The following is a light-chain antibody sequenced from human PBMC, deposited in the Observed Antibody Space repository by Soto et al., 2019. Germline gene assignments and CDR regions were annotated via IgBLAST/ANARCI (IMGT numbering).Light chain of an antibody. CDR2: TAS. J-gene: IGKJ5*01. CDR1: QGISSY. V-gene: IGKV1-9*01. CDR3: QQRNSYPIT. Sequence: DIQLTQSPSFLSASVGDRVTITCRASQGISSYLAWYQQKPGKAPNLLIHTASTLQSGVPSRFSGNGSGTEFALTISSLQPEGFSTYYCQQRNSYPITFGQGTRLEIK.